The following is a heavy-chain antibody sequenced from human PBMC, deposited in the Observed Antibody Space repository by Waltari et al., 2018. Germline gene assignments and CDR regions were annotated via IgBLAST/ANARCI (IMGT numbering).Heavy chain of an antibody. CDR2: IIPIFGTA. J-gene: IGHJ6*02. CDR3: ARGYSESYYNPYYYYYGMDV. D-gene: IGHD3-10*01. CDR1: GGTFSSYA. Sequence: QVQLVQSGAEVKKPGSSVKVSYKASGGTFSSYAISWVRQAPGQGLEWMGGIIPIFGTANYAQKFQGRVTITADESTSTAYMELSSLRSEDTAVYYCARGYSESYYNPYYYYYGMDVWDQGTTVTVSS. V-gene: IGHV1-69*13.